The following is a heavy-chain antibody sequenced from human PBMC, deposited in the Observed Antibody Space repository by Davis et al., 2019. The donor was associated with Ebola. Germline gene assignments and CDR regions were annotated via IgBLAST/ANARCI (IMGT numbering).Heavy chain of an antibody. CDR3: TRESEYYYAVDV. CDR2: ISSSSNYI. CDR1: GFTFSSNS. Sequence: GGSLRLSCAASGFTFSSNSMNWVRQAPGKGLEWVSFISSSSNYIYYADSVKGRFTISRDNAKSTLYLQMNSLRAEDTAVYYCTRESEYYYAVDVWGQGTTVTVSS. V-gene: IGHV3-21*01. J-gene: IGHJ6*02.